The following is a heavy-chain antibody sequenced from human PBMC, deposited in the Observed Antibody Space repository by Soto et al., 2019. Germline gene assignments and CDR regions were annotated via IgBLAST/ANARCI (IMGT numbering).Heavy chain of an antibody. CDR1: GFTFSSYG. CDR2: IWYVGSNK. J-gene: IGHJ6*03. Sequence: GGSLRLSCAASGFTFSSYGMHWVRQAPGKGLKWGAVIWYVGSNKYYADSVKGRFTISRDNSKDTLYLQMNSLRAEDTAVYYCARGRCSSTSCYVSYYYYMDVWGKGTMVTVSS. V-gene: IGHV3-33*01. CDR3: ARGRCSSTSCYVSYYYYMDV. D-gene: IGHD2-2*01.